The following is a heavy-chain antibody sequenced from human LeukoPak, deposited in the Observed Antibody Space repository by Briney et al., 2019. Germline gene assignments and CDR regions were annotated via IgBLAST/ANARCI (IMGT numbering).Heavy chain of an antibody. CDR2: ISAYNGNT. D-gene: IGHD2-21*01. V-gene: IGHV1-18*01. Sequence: ASVKVSCKASGYTFTSYGISWVRQAPGQGLEWMGWISAYNGNTNYAQKLQGRVTMTTDTSTSTAYMELRSLRSDDTAVYYCAKAASPGHTFPGLNQGLDYWGQGTLVPVSS. CDR3: AKAASPGHTFPGLNQGLDY. J-gene: IGHJ4*02. CDR1: GYTFTSYG.